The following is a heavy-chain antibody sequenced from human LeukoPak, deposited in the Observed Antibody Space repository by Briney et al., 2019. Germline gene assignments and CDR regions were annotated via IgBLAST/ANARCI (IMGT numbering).Heavy chain of an antibody. CDR2: ISAYNGNT. D-gene: IGHD3-22*01. CDR1: GYTFTSYG. Sequence: ASVKVSCKASGYTFTSYGISWVRQAPGQGLEWMGWISAYNGNTNYAQTLQGRVTMTTGTSTSTAYMELRSLRSDDTAVYYCARDFREAMIVVVTPDAFDIWGQGTMVTVSS. J-gene: IGHJ3*02. V-gene: IGHV1-18*01. CDR3: ARDFREAMIVVVTPDAFDI.